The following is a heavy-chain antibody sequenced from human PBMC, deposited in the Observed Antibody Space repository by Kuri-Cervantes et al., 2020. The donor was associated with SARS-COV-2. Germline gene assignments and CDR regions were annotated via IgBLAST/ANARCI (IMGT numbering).Heavy chain of an antibody. CDR3: ARGLGSSSSGYYYYMDV. Sequence: SETLSLTCTVSGGSISSSSYYWGWIRQPPGKGLEWIGSIYYSGSTYYNPSLKGRVTISVDTSKNQFSLKLSSVTAADTAVYYCARGLGSSSSGYYYYMDVWGKGTTVTVSS. J-gene: IGHJ6*03. CDR1: GGSISSSSYY. CDR2: IYYSGST. V-gene: IGHV4-39*01. D-gene: IGHD6-6*01.